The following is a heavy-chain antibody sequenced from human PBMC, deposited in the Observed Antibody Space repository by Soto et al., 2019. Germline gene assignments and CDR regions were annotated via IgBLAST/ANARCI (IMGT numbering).Heavy chain of an antibody. CDR2: IYYSGST. Sequence: KPSETLSLTCTVSGGSINSADYYWSWVRQPPGKGLEWIGYIYYSGSTYVNPSLKSRVTISKDTSRNQFSLRLSSVTAADTAVYYCARAIVVTIGGMDVWGQGTTVTVSS. D-gene: IGHD5-12*01. CDR1: GGSINSADYY. CDR3: ARAIVVTIGGMDV. V-gene: IGHV4-30-4*01. J-gene: IGHJ6*02.